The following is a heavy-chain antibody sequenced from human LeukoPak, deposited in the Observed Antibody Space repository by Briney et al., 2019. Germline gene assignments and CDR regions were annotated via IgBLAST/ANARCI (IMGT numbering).Heavy chain of an antibody. CDR3: ARDCGGGSCADDAFDF. CDR1: GYTFTGYY. Sequence: ASVKVSCKASGYTFTGYYIHWVRQAPGQGLEWMGWVNPKNDDTNYAQKFQGRVTMTRDSSISTAYMELTRLTSDDTAVYYCARDCGGGSCADDAFDFWGQGTMVTVSS. D-gene: IGHD2-15*01. J-gene: IGHJ3*01. V-gene: IGHV1-2*02. CDR2: VNPKNDDT.